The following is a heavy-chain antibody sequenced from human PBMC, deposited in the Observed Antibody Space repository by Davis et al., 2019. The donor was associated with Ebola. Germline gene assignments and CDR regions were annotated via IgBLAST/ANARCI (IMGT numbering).Heavy chain of an antibody. J-gene: IGHJ3*02. D-gene: IGHD2-15*01. Sequence: GESLKISCVASGFTFRTYAMHWVRQAPGKGLEWVAVIWYDGSNDSYADSVKGRFTISRDNSKNTLYLQMNSLRAEDTAVYYCAREFLAHCAGGRCYERSDAFEMWGRGTMVTVSS. CDR1: GFTFRTYA. CDR2: IWYDGSND. V-gene: IGHV3-33*01. CDR3: AREFLAHCAGGRCYERSDAFEM.